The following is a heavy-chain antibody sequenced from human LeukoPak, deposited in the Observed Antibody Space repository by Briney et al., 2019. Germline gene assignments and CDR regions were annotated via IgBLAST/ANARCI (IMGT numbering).Heavy chain of an antibody. CDR3: ARPFVVVPAAILRGSWFDP. D-gene: IGHD2-2*01. CDR1: GYSISSGYY. CDR2: LYHSGST. V-gene: IGHV4-38-2*01. Sequence: PETRSLTCAVSGYSISSGYYWGWIRQPPGKGLEWIGSLYHSGSTYYNPSLKSRVTISVDTSKNPYSLKLSSVTAADTAVYYCARPFVVVPAAILRGSWFDPWGQGTLVTVSS. J-gene: IGHJ5*02.